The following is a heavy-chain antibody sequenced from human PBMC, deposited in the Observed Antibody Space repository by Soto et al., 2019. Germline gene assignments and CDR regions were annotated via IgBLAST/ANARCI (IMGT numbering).Heavy chain of an antibody. CDR2: IKGGGSYT. Sequence: GGSLRLSCAASGFTFSDHWMHWVRQAAGKGLVWVSRIKGGGSYTNYADSVKGRFTIIRDNAKNTLYLQMNSLRAEDTAVYYCARLGSTNTFDIWGLGTKVTVSS. CDR1: GFTFSDHW. V-gene: IGHV3-74*01. D-gene: IGHD2-2*01. CDR3: ARLGSTNTFDI. J-gene: IGHJ3*02.